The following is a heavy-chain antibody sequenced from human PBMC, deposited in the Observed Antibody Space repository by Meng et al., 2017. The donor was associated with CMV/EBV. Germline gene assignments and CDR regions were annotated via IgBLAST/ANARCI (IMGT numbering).Heavy chain of an antibody. D-gene: IGHD6-13*01. CDR1: GYTFTSYG. CDR3: ARDSSDYSSSWYLGY. CDR2: ISAYNGNT. V-gene: IGHV1-18*01. Sequence: ASVKVSCKASGYTFTSYGISWVRQAPGQGLEWMGWISAYNGNTNYAQKLQGRVTMTTDTSTSTAYMELRSLRSDDTAVYYCARDSSDYSSSWYLGYWGQGTLVTVSS. J-gene: IGHJ4*02.